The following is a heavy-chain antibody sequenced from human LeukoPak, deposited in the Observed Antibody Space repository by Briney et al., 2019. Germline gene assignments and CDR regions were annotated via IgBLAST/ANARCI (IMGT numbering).Heavy chain of an antibody. Sequence: PGGSLRLSCAASGFTFSIYWMHWVRQAPGKGLVRVSRINSDGGYTNYADSVKGRFTISRDNAKNTLYLQMTSLRAEDTAVYYCALSETGDGSGYDAFDIWGQGTMVTVSS. V-gene: IGHV3-74*01. J-gene: IGHJ3*02. CDR3: ALSETGDGSGYDAFDI. D-gene: IGHD3-22*01. CDR1: GFTFSIYW. CDR2: INSDGGYT.